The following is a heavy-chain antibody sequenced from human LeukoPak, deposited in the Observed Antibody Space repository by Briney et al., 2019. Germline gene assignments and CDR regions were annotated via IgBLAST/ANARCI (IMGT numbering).Heavy chain of an antibody. J-gene: IGHJ1*01. D-gene: IGHD3-22*01. Sequence: SETLSLTCTISGGSISSSSDYWDWIRQYPGKGLEWLGTIYYSGSTYYNASLKSRLFISVDTSNNQFSLRLTFVTAADTAVYYYARRRYYDATVYFDWGQGTLITVSS. CDR2: IYYSGST. CDR3: ARRRYYDATVYFD. V-gene: IGHV4-39*01. CDR1: GGSISSSSDY.